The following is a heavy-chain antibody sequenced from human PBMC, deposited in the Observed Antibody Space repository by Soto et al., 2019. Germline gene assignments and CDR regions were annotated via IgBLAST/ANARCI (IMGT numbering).Heavy chain of an antibody. J-gene: IGHJ6*02. V-gene: IGHV3-13*01. Sequence: LRLSCAASGFTFSSHDMHWVRQATGKGLEWVSAIGTAGDTYYPGSVKGRFTISRENAKNSLYLQMNSLRAGDTAVYYCARGGNSSSWFDRYYYYGMDVWGQGTTVTVSS. CDR2: IGTAGDT. CDR3: ARGGNSSSWFDRYYYYGMDV. CDR1: GFTFSSHD. D-gene: IGHD6-13*01.